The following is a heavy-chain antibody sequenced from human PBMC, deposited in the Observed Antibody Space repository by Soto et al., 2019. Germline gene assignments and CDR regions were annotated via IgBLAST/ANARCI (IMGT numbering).Heavy chain of an antibody. D-gene: IGHD6-6*01. J-gene: IGHJ5*02. Sequence: SETLSLTCTVSGGSISSGGYYWSWIRQHPGKGLEWIGYIYYSGSTYYNPSLKSRVTISVDTSKNQFSLKLSSVTAADTAVYYCARVPKGYSSSEWFDPWGQGTLVTVSS. CDR1: GGSISSGGYY. CDR2: IYYSGST. CDR3: ARVPKGYSSSEWFDP. V-gene: IGHV4-31*03.